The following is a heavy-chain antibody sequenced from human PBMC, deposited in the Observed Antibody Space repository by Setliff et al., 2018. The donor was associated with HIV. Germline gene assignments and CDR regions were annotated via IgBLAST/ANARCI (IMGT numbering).Heavy chain of an antibody. D-gene: IGHD1-26*01. CDR1: GYTFTSYG. Sequence: GASVKVSCKASGYTFTSYGISWVRQAPGQGLEWMGWISAYNGNTNYAQKLQGRVTMTTDTSTSTAYMELRGLRSDDTAVYYCARDSEWGSYIFWTFDIWGQGTMVTVSS. CDR3: ARDSEWGSYIFWTFDI. V-gene: IGHV1-18*01. J-gene: IGHJ3*02. CDR2: ISAYNGNT.